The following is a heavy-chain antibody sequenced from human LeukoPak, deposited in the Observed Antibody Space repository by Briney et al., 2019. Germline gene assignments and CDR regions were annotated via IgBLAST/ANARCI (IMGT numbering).Heavy chain of an antibody. Sequence: PSETLSLTCTVSGGSISSYYWSWIRQPPGKGLEWIGYIYTSGSTNYNPSLKSRVAISVDTSKNQFSLKLSSVTAADTAVYYCAREGPQYYYGSGSYDYWGQGTLVTVSS. V-gene: IGHV4-4*09. J-gene: IGHJ4*02. CDR2: IYTSGST. CDR3: AREGPQYYYGSGSYDY. D-gene: IGHD3-10*01. CDR1: GGSISSYY.